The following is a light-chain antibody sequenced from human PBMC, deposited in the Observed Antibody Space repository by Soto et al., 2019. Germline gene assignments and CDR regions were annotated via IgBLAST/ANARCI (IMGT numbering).Light chain of an antibody. V-gene: IGLV1-40*01. CDR1: SSNIGAGYD. Sequence: QSVLTQPPSVSGAPGQRVTISCTGSSSNIGAGYDVHWYQQLPGTAPKLLIYGNSNRPSGVPDRFSGSKSGTSASLAITGIQADDEADYYCQSYASSLSGYVVFGGGTKLTVL. CDR3: QSYASSLSGYVV. J-gene: IGLJ2*01. CDR2: GNS.